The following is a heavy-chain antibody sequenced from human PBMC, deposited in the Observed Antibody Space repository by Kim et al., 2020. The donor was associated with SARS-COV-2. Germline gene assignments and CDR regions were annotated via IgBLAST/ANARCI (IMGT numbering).Heavy chain of an antibody. Sequence: GSDKYYVDSVKGRFTISRDNSKNTLYLQMNSLRAEDTAVYYCARDGGYFDLWGRGTLVTVSS. D-gene: IGHD3-16*01. J-gene: IGHJ2*01. V-gene: IGHV3-30*03. CDR2: GSDK. CDR3: ARDGGYFDL.